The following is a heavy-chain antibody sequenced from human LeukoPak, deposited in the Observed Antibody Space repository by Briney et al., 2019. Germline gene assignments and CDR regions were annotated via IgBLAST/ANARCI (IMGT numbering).Heavy chain of an antibody. J-gene: IGHJ3*02. D-gene: IGHD3-3*02. Sequence: PSETLSLTCAVYGGSFSGYYWSWIRQPPGKGLEWIGEINHSGSTNYNPSLKSRVTISVDTSKNQFSLKLSSVTAADTAVYYCARVVLGEAFDIWGQGTMVTVSS. V-gene: IGHV4-34*01. CDR2: INHSGST. CDR1: GGSFSGYY. CDR3: ARVVLGEAFDI.